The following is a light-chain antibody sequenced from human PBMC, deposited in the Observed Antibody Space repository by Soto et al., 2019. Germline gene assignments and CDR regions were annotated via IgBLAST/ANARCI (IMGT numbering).Light chain of an antibody. Sequence: EVVMTQSPANLSLSPGARTPLSCWASQSVSSSFLAWYQQKPGQAPRLLIHAASTGATGIPARFRGSGSGTDFTLTISSLEPEDSAVYFCHQYADSPQTFGQGTKVDIK. V-gene: IGKV3-20*01. CDR1: QSVSSSF. CDR3: HQYADSPQT. J-gene: IGKJ2*01. CDR2: AAS.